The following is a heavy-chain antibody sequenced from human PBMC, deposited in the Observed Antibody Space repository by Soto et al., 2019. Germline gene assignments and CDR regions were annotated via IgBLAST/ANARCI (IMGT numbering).Heavy chain of an antibody. CDR1: GYTFTGYY. V-gene: IGHV1-2*04. CDR3: ARGGRADIVVVPAAAVSMDV. J-gene: IGHJ6*04. D-gene: IGHD2-2*01. CDR2: INPNSGGT. Sequence: ASVKVSCKASGYTFTGYYMHWVRQAPGQGLEWMGWINPNSGGTNYAQKFQGWVTMTRDTSISTAYMELSRLRSDDTAVYYCARGGRADIVVVPAAAVSMDVWGKGTTVTVSS.